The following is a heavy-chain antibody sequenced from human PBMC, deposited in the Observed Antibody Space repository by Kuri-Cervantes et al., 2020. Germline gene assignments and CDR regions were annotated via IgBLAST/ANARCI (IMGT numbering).Heavy chain of an antibody. J-gene: IGHJ3*01. CDR2: IKQDGSEK. V-gene: IGHV3-7*01. D-gene: IGHD5-24*01. CDR3: VRDSNCAFDL. Sequence: GGSLRLSCAVSGFTFSRYWMSWVRQTPGKGLERVANIKQDGSEKYYVDSVKGRFTISRDNAKNSVNLQMDNLRTDDTALYYCVRDSNCAFDLWGQGTMVTVSS. CDR1: GFTFSRYW.